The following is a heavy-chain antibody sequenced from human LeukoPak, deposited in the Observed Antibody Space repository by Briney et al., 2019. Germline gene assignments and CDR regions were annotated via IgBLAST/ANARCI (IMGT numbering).Heavy chain of an antibody. CDR3: ARELDYYGSGSPTKGYYFDY. D-gene: IGHD3-10*01. CDR1: GGSISSYY. V-gene: IGHV4-59*01. J-gene: IGHJ4*02. CDR2: IYYSGST. Sequence: SETLSLTCTASGGSISSYYWSWIRQPPGKGLEWIGYIYYSGSTNYNPSLESRVTISVDTSKNQFSLKLSSVTAADTAVYYCARELDYYGSGSPTKGYYFDYWGQGTLVTVSS.